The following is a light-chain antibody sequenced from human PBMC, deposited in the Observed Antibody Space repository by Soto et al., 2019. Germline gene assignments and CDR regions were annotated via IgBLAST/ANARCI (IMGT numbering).Light chain of an antibody. CDR2: GAS. V-gene: IGKV3-20*01. Sequence: EIVLTQSTATLSLSPGERATLSCRASQSVSSYLAWYQQKPGQAPRLLIYGASSRATGIPDRFSGSGSGTDFTLTISRLEPEDFAVYYCQQYGSSGTFGQGTKVDIK. CDR1: QSVSSY. J-gene: IGKJ1*01. CDR3: QQYGSSGT.